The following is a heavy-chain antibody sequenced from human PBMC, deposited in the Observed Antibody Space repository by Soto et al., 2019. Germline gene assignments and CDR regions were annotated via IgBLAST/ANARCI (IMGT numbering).Heavy chain of an antibody. CDR3: TRELRVGKRFPWFGEFLS. J-gene: IGHJ5*02. CDR1: GFGFSAYG. D-gene: IGHD3-10*01. CDR2: ILYDGSNK. Sequence: QPGGSLRLSCVASGFGFSAYGMHWVRQAPGKGLDWVASILYDGSNKYYSDSVKGRFTVSRDNSENTLYLQMSSLRAEDTAIYYCTRELRVGKRFPWFGEFLSWGQETLVTVSS. V-gene: IGHV3-33*01.